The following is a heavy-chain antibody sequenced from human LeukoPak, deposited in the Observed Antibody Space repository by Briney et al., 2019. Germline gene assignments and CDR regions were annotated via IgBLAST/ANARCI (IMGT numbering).Heavy chain of an antibody. CDR2: TYTSGST. D-gene: IGHD1-7*01. V-gene: IGHV4-4*07. CDR1: GGSISSYY. Sequence: SETLSLTCTVSGGSISSYYWSWIRQPAGKGLEWIGRTYTSGSTNYNPSLKSRVTMSVDTSKNQFSLKLSSVTAADTAVYYCARVELELPYYYYYMDVWGKGTTVTVSS. CDR3: ARVELELPYYYYYMDV. J-gene: IGHJ6*03.